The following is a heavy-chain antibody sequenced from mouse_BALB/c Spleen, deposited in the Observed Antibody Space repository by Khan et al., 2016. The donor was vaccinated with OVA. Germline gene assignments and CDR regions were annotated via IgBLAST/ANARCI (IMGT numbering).Heavy chain of an antibody. Sequence: QVQLKESGAELVKPGASVKLSCKASGYTFTSYDINWVRQRPEQGLEWIGWMFPGDGSTKYNENFKGEATLTTDKSSSTAYMQLSRLTSEDSGAYFCARGGYGGFAYWGQGTLVTVSA. CDR2: MFPGDGST. V-gene: IGHV1-85*01. J-gene: IGHJ3*01. CDR1: GYTFTSYD. D-gene: IGHD2-14*01. CDR3: ARGGYGGFAY.